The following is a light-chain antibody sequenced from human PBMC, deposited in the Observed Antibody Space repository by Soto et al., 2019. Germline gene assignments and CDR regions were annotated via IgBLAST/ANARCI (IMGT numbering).Light chain of an antibody. J-gene: IGKJ1*01. CDR1: QSGSSY. CDR3: HQRQSWPRT. V-gene: IGKV3-11*01. Sequence: VLTQSPVTLSLSPGASATRSCRASQSGSSYLAWYQQKPGQAPRLLIYDASNRAAGIPARFSASGSGTDFTLTISDVQPEDFALYYCHQRQSWPRTFGQGTKVDIK. CDR2: DAS.